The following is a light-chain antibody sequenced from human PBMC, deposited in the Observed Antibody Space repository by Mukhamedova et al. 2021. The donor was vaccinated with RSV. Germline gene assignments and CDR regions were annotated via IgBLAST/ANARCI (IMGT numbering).Light chain of an antibody. Sequence: WYQRRVHGKAPKLLIHMASTLESGVPSRFSGSGSGTEFTLTISSLQPDDFATYYCQHYSSYLYTFGQGTKLEIK. V-gene: IGKV1-5*03. CDR2: MAS. CDR3: QHYSSYLYT. J-gene: IGKJ2*01.